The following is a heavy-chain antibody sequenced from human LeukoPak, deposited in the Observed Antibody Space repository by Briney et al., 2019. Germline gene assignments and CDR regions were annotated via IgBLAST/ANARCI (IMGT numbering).Heavy chain of an antibody. D-gene: IGHD6-19*01. V-gene: IGHV1-46*01. J-gene: IGHJ3*02. CDR1: GYTFTTYS. CDR3: ARGDRRSIAVAGPGDAFDI. Sequence: ASVKVSCKASGYTFTTYSMHWVRQAPGQGLEWMGIINPSGGNTSYAQKFQGRVTMTRDTSTSTVYMELSSLRSEDTAVYYCARGDRRSIAVAGPGDAFDIWGQGTMVTVSS. CDR2: INPSGGNT.